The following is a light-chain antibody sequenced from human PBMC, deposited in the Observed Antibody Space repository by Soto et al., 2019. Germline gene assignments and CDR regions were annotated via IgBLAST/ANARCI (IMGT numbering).Light chain of an antibody. CDR1: QDISNY. Sequence: DIQLTQSPSSLSAYVGDRVTVTCQASQDISNYLNWYQQKPGKAPKLLIYDASNLETGVPSRFSGSGSGTDFTFTICSLQPEDIATYYCQQYDNLPLTFGGGTKVDIK. V-gene: IGKV1-33*01. CDR3: QQYDNLPLT. J-gene: IGKJ4*01. CDR2: DAS.